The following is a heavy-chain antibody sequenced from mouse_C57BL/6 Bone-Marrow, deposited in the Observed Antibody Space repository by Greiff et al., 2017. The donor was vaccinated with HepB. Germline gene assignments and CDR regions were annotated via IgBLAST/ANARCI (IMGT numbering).Heavy chain of an antibody. CDR1: GFTFSDYY. CDR3: ARESNYYAMDY. D-gene: IGHD2-5*01. CDR2: INYDGSST. V-gene: IGHV5-16*01. Sequence: EVQRVESEGGLVQPGSSMKLSCTASGFTFSDYYMAWVRQVPEKGLEWVANINYDGSSTYYLDSLKSRFIISRDNAKNIRYLQMSSLKSEDTATYYCARESNYYAMDYWGQGTSVTVSS. J-gene: IGHJ4*01.